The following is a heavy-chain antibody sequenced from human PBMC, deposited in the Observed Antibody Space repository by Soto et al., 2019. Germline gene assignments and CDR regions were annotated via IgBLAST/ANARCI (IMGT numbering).Heavy chain of an antibody. J-gene: IGHJ4*02. D-gene: IGHD3-10*01. CDR2: IIPILGIA. CDR1: GGTFSSYT. Sequence: QVQLVQSGAEVKKPGSSVKVSCKASGGTFSSYTISWVRQAPGQGLEWMGRIIPILGIANYAQKFQGRVTITADKSTSTAYMELSRLRSEDTAVYYCARGLAYGSGSYYGYGYWGQGTLVTVSS. V-gene: IGHV1-69*02. CDR3: ARGLAYGSGSYYGYGY.